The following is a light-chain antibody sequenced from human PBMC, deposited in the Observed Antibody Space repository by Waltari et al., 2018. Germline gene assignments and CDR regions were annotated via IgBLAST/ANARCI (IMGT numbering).Light chain of an antibody. V-gene: IGKV1-9*01. CDR3: QQFNTYPLT. J-gene: IGKJ5*01. Sequence: TITCRASQDISSYLAWYQQKPGKAPNLLIYAAFTLQSGVPSRFGGSGSGTDFTLTISSLQPEDFATYYCQQFNTYPLTFGQGTRLEIK. CDR1: QDISSY. CDR2: AAF.